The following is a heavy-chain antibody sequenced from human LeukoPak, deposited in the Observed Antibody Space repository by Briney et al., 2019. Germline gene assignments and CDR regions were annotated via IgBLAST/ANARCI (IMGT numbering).Heavy chain of an antibody. V-gene: IGHV4-39*01. CDR2: IYYSGST. CDR1: GGSISSSSYY. D-gene: IGHD2-2*02. Sequence: PSETLSLTCTVSGGSISSSSYYWGWICQPPGRGLEWIGSIYYSGSTYYNPSLKSRVTISVDTSKNQFSLKLSSVTAADTAVYYCATTVVPAAIVGYYFDYWGQGTLVTVSS. CDR3: ATTVVPAAIVGYYFDY. J-gene: IGHJ4*02.